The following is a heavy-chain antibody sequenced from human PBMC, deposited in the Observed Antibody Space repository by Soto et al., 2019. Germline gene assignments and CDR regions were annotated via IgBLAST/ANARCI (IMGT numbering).Heavy chain of an antibody. CDR2: ISAYNGNT. CDR3: ARGTCSGGSCYWFGPYPDAFDI. CDR1: GYTFTSYG. J-gene: IGHJ3*02. V-gene: IGHV1-18*01. Sequence: ASVKVSCKASGYTFTSYGISWVRQDPGQGLEWMGWISAYNGNTNYAQKLQGRVTMTTDTSTSTAYMELRSLRSDDTAVYYCARGTCSGGSCYWFGPYPDAFDIWGQGTMVTVSS. D-gene: IGHD2-15*01.